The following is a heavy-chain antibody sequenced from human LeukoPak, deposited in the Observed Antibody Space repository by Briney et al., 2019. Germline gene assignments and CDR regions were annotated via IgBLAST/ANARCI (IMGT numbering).Heavy chain of an antibody. J-gene: IGHJ6*02. Sequence: SVKVSCKASGGTFSSYAISWVRQAPGQGLEWMGRIIPILGIANYAQKFQGRVTITADKSTSTAYMELSSLRSEDTAVYYCARDKGSGNYYYYGMDVWGQGTRVSVSS. CDR2: IIPILGIA. D-gene: IGHD3-10*01. CDR1: GGTFSSYA. V-gene: IGHV1-69*04. CDR3: ARDKGSGNYYYYGMDV.